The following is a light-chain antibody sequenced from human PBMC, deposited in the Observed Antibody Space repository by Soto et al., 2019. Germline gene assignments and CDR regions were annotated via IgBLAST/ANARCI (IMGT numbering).Light chain of an antibody. CDR1: QSISRN. CDR2: GTS. CDR3: RQYDNWPRT. J-gene: IGKJ1*01. Sequence: EIVMTQSPATLSVSPGEGGTLSCRASQSISRNLAWYQQKPGQAPRLLIYGTSTRATGIPARFSGSGSGTEFTLTISSLQSEDFAFYYCRQYDNWPRTFGQGTKVEVK. V-gene: IGKV3-15*01.